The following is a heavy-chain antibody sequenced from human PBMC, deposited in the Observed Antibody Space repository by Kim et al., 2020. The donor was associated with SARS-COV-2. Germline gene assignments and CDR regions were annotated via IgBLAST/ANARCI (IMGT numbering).Heavy chain of an antibody. D-gene: IGHD3-22*01. CDR1: GYTFTGYY. Sequence: ASVKVSCKASGYTFTGYYMHWVRQAPGQGLEWMGRINPNSGGTNYAQKFQGRVTMTRDTSISTAYMELSRLRSDDTAVYYCARDLYYDSSGYYPDFDYWGQGTLVTVSS. CDR2: INPNSGGT. CDR3: ARDLYYDSSGYYPDFDY. J-gene: IGHJ4*02. V-gene: IGHV1-2*06.